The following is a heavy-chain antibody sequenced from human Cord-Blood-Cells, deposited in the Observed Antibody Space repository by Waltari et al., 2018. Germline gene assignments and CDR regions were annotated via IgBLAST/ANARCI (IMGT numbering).Heavy chain of an antibody. CDR2: SIPICETA. Sequence: QVQLVQSGAEVKKPGSSVKVSCKASGGTFSSYAISWVRQAPGQGLGWMGGSIPICETANYAQKFQGRVTSTADESTSTANMELGSLRSEDTAVYYWARAGRYSSSYYYYYMDVWGKGTTVTVSS. CDR3: ARAGRYSSSYYYYYMDV. D-gene: IGHD6-6*01. J-gene: IGHJ6*03. V-gene: IGHV1-69*01. CDR1: GGTFSSYA.